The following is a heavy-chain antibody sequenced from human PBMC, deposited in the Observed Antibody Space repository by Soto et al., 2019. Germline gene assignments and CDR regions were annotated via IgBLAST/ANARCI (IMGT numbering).Heavy chain of an antibody. J-gene: IGHJ4*02. V-gene: IGHV4-34*01. Sequence: PSETLSLTCAVYGGSFSGYYWSWIRQPPGKGLEWIGEINHSGSTNYNPSLKSRVTISVDTSKNQFSLKLSSVTAADTAVYYCAGARIAAAGRDFDYWGQGTLVTVSS. CDR1: GGSFSGYY. D-gene: IGHD6-13*01. CDR2: INHSGST. CDR3: AGARIAAAGRDFDY.